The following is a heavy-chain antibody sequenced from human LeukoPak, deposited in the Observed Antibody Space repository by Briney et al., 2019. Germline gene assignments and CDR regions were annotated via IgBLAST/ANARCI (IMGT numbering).Heavy chain of an antibody. D-gene: IGHD1-26*01. Sequence: EASVKVSCKASGYTFTTYGISWVRQAPGQGLEWMGWISAYNGNTNYAQKLQGAVTMTTDTSTSTAYMELRSLRSDDTAVYYCARDMVGATYYFDYWGQGTLVTVSS. V-gene: IGHV1-18*01. CDR1: GYTFTTYG. CDR3: ARDMVGATYYFDY. CDR2: ISAYNGNT. J-gene: IGHJ4*02.